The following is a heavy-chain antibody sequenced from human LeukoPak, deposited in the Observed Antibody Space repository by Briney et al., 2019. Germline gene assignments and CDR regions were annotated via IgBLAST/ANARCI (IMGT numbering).Heavy chain of an antibody. J-gene: IGHJ4*02. CDR1: GYTFTSYG. CDR3: ARDGDFVTVAVFDY. CDR2: ISAYNGNT. V-gene: IGHV1-18*04. D-gene: IGHD1-14*01. Sequence: ASVKVSCKASGYTFTSYGISWVRQAPGQGLDWMGWISAYNGNTNYAQKLQGRVTMTTDTSTSTAYMELRSLRSDDTAVYYCARDGDFVTVAVFDYWGQGTLVTVSS.